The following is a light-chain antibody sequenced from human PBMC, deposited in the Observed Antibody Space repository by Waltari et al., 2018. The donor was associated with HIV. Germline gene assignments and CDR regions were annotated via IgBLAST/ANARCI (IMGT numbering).Light chain of an antibody. V-gene: IGKV4-1*01. CDR1: RSVLSISKDRNY. Sequence: DTVMTQSPDSLVVSLGERDTIKCNSSRSVLSISKDRNYLAWYQQKSGQPPRLLIYWASSRESGVPARFSGSGSRTDFTLTINSLQAEDVAVYYCQQYYTTPLTFGGGTKVEIK. CDR2: WAS. CDR3: QQYYTTPLT. J-gene: IGKJ4*01.